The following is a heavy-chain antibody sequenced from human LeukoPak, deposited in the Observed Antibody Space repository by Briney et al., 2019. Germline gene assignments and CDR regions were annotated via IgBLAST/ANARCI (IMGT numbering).Heavy chain of an antibody. CDR3: ATDRGDYYGSGRGWFDP. CDR2: FDPEDGET. J-gene: IGHJ5*02. V-gene: IGHV1-24*01. CDR1: GYTLTELS. D-gene: IGHD3-10*01. Sequence: EASVNVSCKVSGYTLTELSMHWVRQAPGKGREWMGGFDPEDGETIYAQKFQGRVTMTEDTSTDTAYMELSSLRSEDTAVYYCATDRGDYYGSGRGWFDPWGQGTLVTVSS.